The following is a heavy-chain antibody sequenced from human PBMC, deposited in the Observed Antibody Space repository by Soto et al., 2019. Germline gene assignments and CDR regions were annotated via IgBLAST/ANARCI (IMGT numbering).Heavy chain of an antibody. D-gene: IGHD3-10*01. V-gene: IGHV3-23*01. J-gene: IGHJ1*01. Sequence: GGSLRLSCAASGFTFSSYAMSWVRQAPGKGLEWVSAISGSGGRTYYADSVKGRFTISRDNSKNTLYLQMNSLRAEDTAVYYCAKGSVEGIAEYFQHWGQGTLVTVS. CDR2: ISGSGGRT. CDR1: GFTFSSYA. CDR3: AKGSVEGIAEYFQH.